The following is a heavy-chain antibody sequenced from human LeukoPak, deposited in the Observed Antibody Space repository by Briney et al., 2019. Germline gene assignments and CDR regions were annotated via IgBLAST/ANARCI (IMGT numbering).Heavy chain of an antibody. J-gene: IGHJ4*02. V-gene: IGHV3-23*01. Sequence: GGSLRLSCAASGFTLSSYAMSWVRQAPGKGLEWVSAISGSGGSTYYADSVKGRFTISRDNSKNTLYLQMNSLRAEDTAVYYCAKDREASGYSYGVFDYWGQGTPVTVSS. CDR3: AKDREASGYSYGVFDY. D-gene: IGHD5-18*01. CDR1: GFTLSSYA. CDR2: ISGSGGST.